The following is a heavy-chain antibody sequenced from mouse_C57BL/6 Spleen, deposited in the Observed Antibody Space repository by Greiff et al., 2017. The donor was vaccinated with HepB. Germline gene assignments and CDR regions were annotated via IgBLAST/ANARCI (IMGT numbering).Heavy chain of an antibody. D-gene: IGHD1-1*01. Sequence: VQLQQSGTVLARPGASVKMSCKTSGYTFTSYWMHWVKQRPGQGLEWIGAIYPGNSDTSYNQKFKGKAKLTAVTSASTAYMELSSLTTEDSAVYYCTRLVEGRFYFDYWGQGTTLTVSS. J-gene: IGHJ2*01. V-gene: IGHV1-5*01. CDR1: GYTFTSYW. CDR2: IYPGNSDT. CDR3: TRLVEGRFYFDY.